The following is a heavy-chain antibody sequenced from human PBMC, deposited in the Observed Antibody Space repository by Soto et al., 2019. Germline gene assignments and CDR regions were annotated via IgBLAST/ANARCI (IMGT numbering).Heavy chain of an antibody. J-gene: IGHJ6*02. CDR3: LTQGFGPLHGLVDV. CDR1: GGSISTHY. Sequence: SETLSLTCTVSGGSISTHYCSWLRQPPGKGLEWIGYISYSGSTSYNPSLKSRLIISVDTSQNQVSLKLASVTAADTAVYYCLTQGFGPLHGLVDVWGQGTTVTVSS. D-gene: IGHD3-10*01. V-gene: IGHV4-59*08. CDR2: ISYSGST.